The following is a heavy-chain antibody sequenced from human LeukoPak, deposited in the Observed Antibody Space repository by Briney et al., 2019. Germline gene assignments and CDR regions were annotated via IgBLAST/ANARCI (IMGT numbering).Heavy chain of an antibody. Sequence: GGSLRLSCPASGFTFSSFWMSWVRQAPGKGLEWVANIKQDGSEKYYVDSVKGRFTISRDIAKNSLYLQMNSLRAEDTAVYYCARFGGSSSLDYWGQGTLVTVSS. CDR3: ARFGGSSSLDY. D-gene: IGHD6-6*01. CDR2: IKQDGSEK. V-gene: IGHV3-7*01. CDR1: GFTFSSFW. J-gene: IGHJ4*02.